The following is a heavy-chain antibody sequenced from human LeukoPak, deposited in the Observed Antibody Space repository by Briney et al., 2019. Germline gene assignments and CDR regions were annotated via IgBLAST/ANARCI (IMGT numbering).Heavy chain of an antibody. CDR2: IHADSGNT. J-gene: IGHJ3*02. Sequence: ASVKVSCKTSGYTFTTCAVHWVRQAPGQRLEWMGWIHADSGNTKYSQKLQGRVAIARDTSASTIYMELTSLRIEDTAVYFCTVGLAGDWDAFDIWGLGTMVTVSS. D-gene: IGHD6-19*01. CDR1: GYTFTTCA. V-gene: IGHV1-3*01. CDR3: TVGLAGDWDAFDI.